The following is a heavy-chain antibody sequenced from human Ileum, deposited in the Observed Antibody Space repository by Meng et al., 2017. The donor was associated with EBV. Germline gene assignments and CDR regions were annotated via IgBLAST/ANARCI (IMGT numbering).Heavy chain of an antibody. CDR3: ASHPGGNSQYYSSGDDY. Sequence: QGQRKEWGCGLLKPAETLSLTCAVYGGSFSGYDWSWIRQPPGKGLEWIGEINHRGGAFYNPSLKSRVTMSIDTSKNQFSLKLNSVTAADTAVYYCASHPGGNSQYYSSGDDYWGQGALVTVSS. V-gene: IGHV4-34*01. D-gene: IGHD3-22*01. CDR2: INHRGGA. CDR1: GGSFSGYD. J-gene: IGHJ4*02.